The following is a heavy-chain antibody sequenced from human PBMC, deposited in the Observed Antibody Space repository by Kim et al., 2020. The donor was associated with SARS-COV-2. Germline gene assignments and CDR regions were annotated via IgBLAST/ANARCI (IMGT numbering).Heavy chain of an antibody. J-gene: IGHJ4*02. V-gene: IGHV3-66*01. D-gene: IGHD5-18*01. CDR3: ARDGGYSYGYSLFDY. Sequence: DSVKGRFTISRDNSKNTLYLQMNSLRAEDTAVYYCARDGGYSYGYSLFDYWGQGTLVTVSS.